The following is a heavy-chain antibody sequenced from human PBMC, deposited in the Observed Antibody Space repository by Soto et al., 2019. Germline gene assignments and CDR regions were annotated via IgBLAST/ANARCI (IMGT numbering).Heavy chain of an antibody. J-gene: IGHJ4*02. V-gene: IGHV5-51*01. CDR1: GYSFTSYW. D-gene: IGHD6-19*01. Sequence: GESLKISCKGSGYSFTSYWIGWVRQMPGKGLEWMGIIYPGDSDTRYSPSFQGQVTISADKSISPAYLQWSSLKASDTAMYYCASSGWYLENYFDYWGQGTLVTVSS. CDR3: ASSGWYLENYFDY. CDR2: IYPGDSDT.